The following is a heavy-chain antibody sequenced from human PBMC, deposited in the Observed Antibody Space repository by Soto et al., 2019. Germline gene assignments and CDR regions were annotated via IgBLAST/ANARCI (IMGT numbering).Heavy chain of an antibody. CDR2: FGGSGDDT. J-gene: IGHJ4*02. CDR3: AIRKYNYAN. V-gene: IGHV3-23*01. Sequence: EVQLWNSGGDWVKLGGPLSLPGEAPDLTLSGFELAGAGQAPGKGLEWVSSFGGSGDDTFYADSVKGRFTMSRDNSKNTLYLQMNGLRAEDTAVYYCAIRKYNYANWGQGTLVTVSS. CDR1: DLTLSGFE. D-gene: IGHD2-2*01.